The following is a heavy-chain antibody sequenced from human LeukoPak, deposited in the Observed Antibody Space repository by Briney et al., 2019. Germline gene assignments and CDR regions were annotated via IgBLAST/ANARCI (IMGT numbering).Heavy chain of an antibody. J-gene: IGHJ4*02. CDR1: GFTFSSYW. Sequence: PGGSLRLSCAASGFTFSSYWMHWVRQAPGKGLVWVSRINSDGSSTSYADSVKGRFTISRDNAKNTLYLQMNSLRAEDTAVYYCARVEWFGEFPHYFDYWGQGTLVTVSS. V-gene: IGHV3-74*01. D-gene: IGHD3-10*01. CDR3: ARVEWFGEFPHYFDY. CDR2: INSDGSST.